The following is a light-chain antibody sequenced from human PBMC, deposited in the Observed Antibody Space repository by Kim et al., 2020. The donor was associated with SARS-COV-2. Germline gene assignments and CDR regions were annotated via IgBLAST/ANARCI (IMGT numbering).Light chain of an antibody. CDR3: QTWGTGIVV. CDR1: SGHSNYA. V-gene: IGLV4-69*01. CDR2: LNSDGSH. Sequence: ASVKLTCTLSSGHSNYAIAWHQQQPEKGPRYLMKLNSDGSHSKGDGIPDRFSGSSSGAERYLTSSSLQSEDEADYYCQTWGTGIVVFGGGTQLTVL. J-gene: IGLJ2*01.